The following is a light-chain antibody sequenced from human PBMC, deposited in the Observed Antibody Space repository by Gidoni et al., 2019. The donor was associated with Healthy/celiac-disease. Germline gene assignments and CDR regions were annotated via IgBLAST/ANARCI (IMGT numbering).Light chain of an antibody. V-gene: IGKV3-15*01. Sequence: ATLSCRASQSVSSNLAWYQQKPGQAPRLLIYGASTRATGIPARFSGSGSGTEFTLTISSLQSEDFAVYYCQQYNNWPPWTFGQGTKVEIK. CDR3: QQYNNWPPWT. CDR2: GAS. CDR1: QSVSSN. J-gene: IGKJ1*01.